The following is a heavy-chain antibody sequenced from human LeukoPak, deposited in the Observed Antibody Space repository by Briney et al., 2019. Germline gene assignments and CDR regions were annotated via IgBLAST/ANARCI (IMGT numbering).Heavy chain of an antibody. CDR1: GYTFTSYG. CDR3: ARDPGITMIVVARGGIDY. J-gene: IGHJ4*02. Sequence: SVKVSCKASGYTFTSYGISWVRQAPGQGLEWMGWISAYNGNTNYAQKLQGRVTMTTDTSTSTAYMELRSLRADDTAVYYCARDPGITMIVVARGGIDYWGQGTLVTVSS. CDR2: ISAYNGNT. V-gene: IGHV1-18*01. D-gene: IGHD3-22*01.